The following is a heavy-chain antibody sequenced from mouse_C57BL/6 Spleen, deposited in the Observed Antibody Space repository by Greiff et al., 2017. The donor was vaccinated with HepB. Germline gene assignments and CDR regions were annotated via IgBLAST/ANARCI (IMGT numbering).Heavy chain of an antibody. CDR1: GYTFTDYE. J-gene: IGHJ4*01. D-gene: IGHD1-1*01. CDR3: EREGSSYPYAMDY. CDR2: IDPETGGT. Sequence: VKLVESGAELVRPGASVTLSCKASGYTFTDYEMHWVKQTPVHGLEWIGAIDPETGGTAYNQKFKGKAILTADKSSSTAYMELRSLTSEDSAVYYCEREGSSYPYAMDYWGQGTSVTVSS. V-gene: IGHV1-15*01.